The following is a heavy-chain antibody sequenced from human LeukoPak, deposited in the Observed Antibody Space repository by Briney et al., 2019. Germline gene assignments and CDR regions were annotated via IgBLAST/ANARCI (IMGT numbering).Heavy chain of an antibody. CDR1: GGSISSHY. D-gene: IGHD3-22*01. CDR2: IYYSGST. V-gene: IGHV4-59*08. CDR3: ARQHYDSSGYYPVIDY. Sequence: KPPETLSLTCTVSGGSISSHYWSWIRQPPGKGLEWIGYIYYSGSTNYNPSLKSRVTISVDTSENQFSLKLSSVTAADTAVYYCARQHYDSSGYYPVIDYWGQGTLVTVSS. J-gene: IGHJ4*02.